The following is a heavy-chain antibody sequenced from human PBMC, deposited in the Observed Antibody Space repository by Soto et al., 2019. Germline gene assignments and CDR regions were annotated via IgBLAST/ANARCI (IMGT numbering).Heavy chain of an antibody. CDR1: GGSISSDSYC. Sequence: SETLSLTCTVSGGSISSDSYCWGWVRQPPGKGLEWIGTVCSSGRSYYNPSIKSRATIAEDTSKSQFSLKLTSVTAADTAVYLSGGHFNRNFWSGYSGPYYFDYWGQGNLVTVSS. V-gene: IGHV4-39*01. D-gene: IGHD3-3*01. J-gene: IGHJ4*02. CDR2: VCSSGRS. CDR3: GGHFNRNFWSGYSGPYYFDY.